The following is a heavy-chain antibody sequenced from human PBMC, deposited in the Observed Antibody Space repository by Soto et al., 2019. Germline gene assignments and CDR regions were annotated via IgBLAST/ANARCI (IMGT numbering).Heavy chain of an antibody. Sequence: QVQLQQWGAGLLKPSETLSLTCAVYGGSFSGYYWTWIRQPPGTGLEWIGEINHSGSTNYNPSLKSRVTISVDTSKIQFSLKLTSVTAADTAVYDCARDKITGLFDYWGQGTLVTVSS. J-gene: IGHJ4*02. CDR2: INHSGST. CDR1: GGSFSGYY. V-gene: IGHV4-34*01. D-gene: IGHD2-8*02. CDR3: ARDKITGLFDY.